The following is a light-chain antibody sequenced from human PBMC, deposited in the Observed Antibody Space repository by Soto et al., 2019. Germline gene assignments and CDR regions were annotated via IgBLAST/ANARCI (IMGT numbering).Light chain of an antibody. CDR1: SSDVGGYGS. V-gene: IGLV2-14*01. CDR2: DVS. CDR3: SSYTSSGTYV. J-gene: IGLJ1*01. Sequence: QAVLTQHASVSGPPGQSITISCTGTSSDVGGYGSVSWYQQHPGKAPKLRIYDVSNRPSGVSNRFSGSKSGNTDSLTISGLQAEDDADYYCSSYTSSGTYVFGTGTKVTVL.